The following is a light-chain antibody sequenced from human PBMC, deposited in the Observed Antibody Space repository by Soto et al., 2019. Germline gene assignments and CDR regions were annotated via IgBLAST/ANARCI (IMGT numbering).Light chain of an antibody. Sequence: EVVMTQSPATVSMSPWERATLSCRASQSVRSNLAWYQQKPGQAPRLLIYGASTRATDIPARFSGSGSGTQFTLTISSLQSEDFAVYYCQQYNNWPPYTFGQGAKVDIK. V-gene: IGKV3-15*01. J-gene: IGKJ2*01. CDR3: QQYNNWPPYT. CDR2: GAS. CDR1: QSVRSN.